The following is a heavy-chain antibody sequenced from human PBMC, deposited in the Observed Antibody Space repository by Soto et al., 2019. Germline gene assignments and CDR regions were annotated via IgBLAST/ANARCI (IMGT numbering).Heavy chain of an antibody. J-gene: IGHJ6*02. CDR1: GFTFSSYA. V-gene: IGHV3-23*01. CDR3: ASSKGLGTGPYYYYYYGMDV. D-gene: IGHD7-27*01. Sequence: PGGSLRLSCAASGFTFSSYAMSWVRQAPGKGLEWVSAISGSGGSTYYADSVKGRFTISRDNSKNTLYLQMNSLRAEDTAVYYCASSKGLGTGPYYYYYYGMDVWGQGTTVTVSS. CDR2: ISGSGGST.